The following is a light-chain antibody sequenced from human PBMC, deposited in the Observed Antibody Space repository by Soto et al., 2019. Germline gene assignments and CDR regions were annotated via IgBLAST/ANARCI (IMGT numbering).Light chain of an antibody. V-gene: IGKV3-15*01. Sequence: EVVLTQSPATLSVSPGERATLSCRASQSVSSLLAWYQQKPGQAPRLLIYRASFRATGISGSFSGSGSGTEFTLTITSLQSEDFAVYYCQQYNEWPITFG. J-gene: IGKJ5*01. CDR2: RAS. CDR3: QQYNEWPIT. CDR1: QSVSSL.